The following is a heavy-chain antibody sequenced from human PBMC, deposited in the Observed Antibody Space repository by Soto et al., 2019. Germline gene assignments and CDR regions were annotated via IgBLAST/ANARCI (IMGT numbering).Heavy chain of an antibody. CDR1: GYTFTNYA. V-gene: IGHV1-3*01. D-gene: IGHD6-19*01. J-gene: IGHJ4*02. Sequence: QVPLVQSGAEVKKPGASVKVSCTASGYTFTNYAMHWVRQAPGQKLEWMGWINAGNGDTKYPQNFQGRVTFTRDTSASTAYMELSSLRSEDTAVYYCARGNSGRYDIPLFWGQGTLLTVSS. CDR3: ARGNSGRYDIPLF. CDR2: INAGNGDT.